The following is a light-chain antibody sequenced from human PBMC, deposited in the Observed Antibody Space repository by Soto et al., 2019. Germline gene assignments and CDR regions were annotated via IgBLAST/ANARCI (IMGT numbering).Light chain of an antibody. J-gene: IGKJ1*01. V-gene: IGKV1-5*01. Sequence: DTQMTQSPSTLSASVGDRVTITCRASQSISSWLAWDQQKPGKAPKLLIYDASSLESGVPSRFSGSGSGTEFTLTISSLQPDDFATYYCQQYNSYSWTFGQGTKVEIK. CDR3: QQYNSYSWT. CDR2: DAS. CDR1: QSISSW.